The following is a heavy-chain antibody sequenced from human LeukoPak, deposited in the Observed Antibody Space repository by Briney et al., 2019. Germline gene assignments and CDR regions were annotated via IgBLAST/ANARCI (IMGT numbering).Heavy chain of an antibody. CDR3: ARFDYVSGYYPLDH. CDR1: GCTFNIYA. D-gene: IGHD3-3*01. Sequence: PGGSLRLSCAASGCTFNIYAMHWVRQAPGKGLEWVAFIRYDASGTYYADSVNGRRTISRDNSKNSPYLQMSSLIPEDTPGYYCARFDYVSGYYPLDHWGHGTLVTVSS. V-gene: IGHV3-30*02. J-gene: IGHJ4*01. CDR2: IRYDASGT.